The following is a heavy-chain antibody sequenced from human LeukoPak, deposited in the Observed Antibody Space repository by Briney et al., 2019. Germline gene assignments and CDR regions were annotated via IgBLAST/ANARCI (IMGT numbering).Heavy chain of an antibody. CDR1: GGSISSGGYS. CDR2: NYHCGST. V-gene: IGHV4-30-2*01. D-gene: IGHD4-17*01. Sequence: PSQTLSLTCAVSGGSISSGGYSGSWIRQPPGKGLEWLGYNYHCGSTYYDPSLKSRVTISVDRSKNQFSLNLSSVTAADTAVYYCARIRLRGPYYYGMDVWGKGTTVTVSS. CDR3: ARIRLRGPYYYGMDV. J-gene: IGHJ6*04.